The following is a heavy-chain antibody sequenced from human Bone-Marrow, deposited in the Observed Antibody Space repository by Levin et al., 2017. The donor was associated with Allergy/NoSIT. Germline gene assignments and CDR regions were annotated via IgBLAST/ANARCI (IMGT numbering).Heavy chain of an antibody. J-gene: IGHJ4*02. D-gene: IGHD3-16*02. Sequence: KAGESLKISCKASGGTFSSDNFSWVRQAPGQGLEWMGRIIPFFGIPNYAQKFQDRITISADKSTNTAYMDLRSLTTEDTAVYYCARGVNSIDYWGQGTLVTVSS. CDR1: GGTFSSDN. CDR3: ARGVNSIDY. V-gene: IGHV1-69*02. CDR2: IIPFFGIP.